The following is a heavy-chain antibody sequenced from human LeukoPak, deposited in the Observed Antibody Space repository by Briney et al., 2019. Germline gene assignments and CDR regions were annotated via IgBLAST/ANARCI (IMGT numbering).Heavy chain of an antibody. J-gene: IGHJ4*02. CDR3: VRGAPWAIGSTDY. D-gene: IGHD5/OR15-5a*01. CDR1: GFTFSSYW. V-gene: IGHV3-74*01. CDR2: INSAGTST. Sequence: GGSLRLSCAASGFTFSSYWMHWVRQGPGKGLVWVSRINSAGTSTIYADSVKGRFTISRDNAKNTLYLQMNSLRAEDTAVYYCVRGAPWAIGSTDYWGQGTLVTVSS.